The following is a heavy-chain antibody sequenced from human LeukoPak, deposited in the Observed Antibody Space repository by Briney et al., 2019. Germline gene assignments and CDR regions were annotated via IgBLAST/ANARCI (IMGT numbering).Heavy chain of an antibody. CDR3: ARVRPIAAPRAVWFDP. D-gene: IGHD6-6*01. V-gene: IGHV4-39*07. Sequence: PSETLSLTCTVSGGSISSSSYYWGWIRQPPGKGLEWIGSIYYSGSTYYNPSLKSRVTISVDTSKNQFSLKLSSVTAADTAVYYCARVRPIAAPRAVWFDPWGQGTLVTVSS. CDR1: GGSISSSSYY. J-gene: IGHJ5*02. CDR2: IYYSGST.